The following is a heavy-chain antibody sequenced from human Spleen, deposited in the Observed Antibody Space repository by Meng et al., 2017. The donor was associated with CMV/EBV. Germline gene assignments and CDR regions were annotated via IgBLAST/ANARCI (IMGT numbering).Heavy chain of an antibody. Sequence: GESLKISCAASGFTFSSYSMNWVRQAPGKGLEWVSYISSSSSTIYYADSVKGRFTISRDNAKNTLYLQMNSLRAEDTAVYYCARLGDYDFWSGYYTGPFRLSATGGGMDVWGQGTTVTVSS. D-gene: IGHD3-3*01. V-gene: IGHV3-48*04. CDR1: GFTFSSYS. CDR3: ARLGDYDFWSGYYTGPFRLSATGGGMDV. CDR2: ISSSSSTI. J-gene: IGHJ6*02.